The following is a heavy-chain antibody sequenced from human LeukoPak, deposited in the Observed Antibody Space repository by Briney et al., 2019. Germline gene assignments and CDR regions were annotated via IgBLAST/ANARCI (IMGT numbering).Heavy chain of an antibody. J-gene: IGHJ4*02. Sequence: ASVKVSCKASGYTFTSYGISWVRQAPGQGLEWTGWISAYNGNTNYAQKLQGRVTMTTDTSTSTAYMELRRLRSDDTAVYYCARDLERSDYYDSSGYSRDYWGQGTLVTVSS. CDR2: ISAYNGNT. CDR3: ARDLERSDYYDSSGYSRDY. V-gene: IGHV1-18*01. D-gene: IGHD3-22*01. CDR1: GYTFTSYG.